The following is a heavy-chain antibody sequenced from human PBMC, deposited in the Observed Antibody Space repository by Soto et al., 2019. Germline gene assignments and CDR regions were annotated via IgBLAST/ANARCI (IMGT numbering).Heavy chain of an antibody. V-gene: IGHV3-30-3*01. CDR1: GFTFSSYA. CDR3: ARVRGKRWLQLGAGY. J-gene: IGHJ4*02. CDR2: ISYDGSNK. D-gene: IGHD5-12*01. Sequence: GGSLRLSCAASGFTFSSYAMHWVRQAPGKGLEWVAVISYDGSNKYYADSVKGRFTISRDNSKNTLYLQMNSLRAEDTAVYYCARVRGKRWLQLGAGYWGQGTLVTVSS.